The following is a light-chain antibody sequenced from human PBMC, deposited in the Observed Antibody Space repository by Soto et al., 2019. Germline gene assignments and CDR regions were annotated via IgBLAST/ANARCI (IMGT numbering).Light chain of an antibody. J-gene: IGKJ1*01. CDR3: QQYDSSPWT. Sequence: EIVLTQSPGTLSLSPGERATLSCRASQSVSSSYLAWYQQKLGQAHRLLIYGASSRATGIPDRFSGSGSGTDFTLTISRLEPEDFAVYYCQQYDSSPWTFGQGTKVEIK. CDR1: QSVSSSY. V-gene: IGKV3-20*01. CDR2: GAS.